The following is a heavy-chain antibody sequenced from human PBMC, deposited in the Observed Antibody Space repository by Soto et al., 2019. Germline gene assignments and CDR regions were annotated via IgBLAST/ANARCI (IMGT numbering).Heavy chain of an antibody. J-gene: IGHJ4*02. CDR3: AGSRQRLDKNLDS. V-gene: IGHV4-59*08. D-gene: IGHD2-2*03. Sequence: QVQLQESGPGLVKPSETLSLMCTVSADSIRTYYWSWIRQPPGKGLEWIGNIYYSGTTNYNPSLMSRVTLSVDTSKNQFSLKLSSVTAADTAVYYCAGSRQRLDKNLDSWGQGTLVTVSS. CDR2: IYYSGTT. CDR1: ADSIRTYY.